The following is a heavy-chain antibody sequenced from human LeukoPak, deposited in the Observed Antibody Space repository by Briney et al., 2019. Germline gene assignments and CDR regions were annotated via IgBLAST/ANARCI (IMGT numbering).Heavy chain of an antibody. CDR1: GDSVSSSNYY. CDR2: IYYGGNT. V-gene: IGHV4-61*01. Sequence: SETLSLTCAVSGDSVSSSNYYWSWIRQPPGKGLEWIGYIYYGGNTNYNPSLQSRATISVDTSKSQFSLKLSSVTAADKAVYYCARLTRRSGNYFDYWGQGTLVTVSS. J-gene: IGHJ4*02. CDR3: ARLTRRSGNYFDY. D-gene: IGHD1-1*01.